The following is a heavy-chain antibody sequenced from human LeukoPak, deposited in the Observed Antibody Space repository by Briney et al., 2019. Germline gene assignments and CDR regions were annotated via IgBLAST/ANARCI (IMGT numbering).Heavy chain of an antibody. J-gene: IGHJ4*02. CDR2: ISGSGGST. D-gene: IGHD2-15*01. V-gene: IGHV3-23*01. CDR3: AKESYIVVVVAATRSHFDY. CDR1: GFTFSSYA. Sequence: GGSLRLSCAASGFTFSSYAMSWVRQAPGKGLEWVSAISGSGGSTYYADSVKGRFTISRDNSKNTLYLQMNSLRAEDTAAYYCAKESYIVVVVAATRSHFDYWGQGTLVTVSS.